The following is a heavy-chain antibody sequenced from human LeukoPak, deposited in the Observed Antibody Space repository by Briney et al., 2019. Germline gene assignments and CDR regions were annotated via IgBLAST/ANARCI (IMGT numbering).Heavy chain of an antibody. V-gene: IGHV3-53*01. D-gene: IGHD2-15*01. J-gene: IGHJ3*02. CDR2: IYSGGST. CDR3: AREPYCSGGSCYHAFDI. CDR1: GFTVSSNY. Sequence: GGPLRLSCAASGFTVSSNYMNWVRQAPGKGLEWVSVIYSGGSTNYADSVKGPFTISRDNSKNTVYLQMNSLRAEDTAVYYCAREPYCSGGSCYHAFDIWGQGTMVTVSS.